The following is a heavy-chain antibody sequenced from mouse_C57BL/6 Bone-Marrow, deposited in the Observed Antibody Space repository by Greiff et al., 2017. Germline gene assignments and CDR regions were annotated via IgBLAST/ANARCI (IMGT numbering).Heavy chain of an antibody. J-gene: IGHJ2*01. Sequence: VKLVESGAELVKPGASVKMSCKASGYTFTSYWITWVKQRPGQGLEWIGDIYPGSGSTNYNEKFKSKATLTVDTSSSTAYMQLSSLTSEDSAVYYCARRYGSYWGQGTTLTVSS. CDR1: GYTFTSYW. CDR2: IYPGSGST. V-gene: IGHV1-55*01. CDR3: ARRYGSY. D-gene: IGHD1-1*01.